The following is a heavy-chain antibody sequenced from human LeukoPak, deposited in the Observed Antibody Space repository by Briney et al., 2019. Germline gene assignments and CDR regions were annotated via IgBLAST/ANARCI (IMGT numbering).Heavy chain of an antibody. J-gene: IGHJ4*02. CDR3: ARGYRSSSGRPDY. CDR1: GDSLCSHY. Sequence: SDTVSLLCSVWGDSLCSHYWCWPRHPTGKGLEGIGYFDYRGCTNYNPSLKSRVTISVNTTKKQFSLKLSSVTAADTAVYYCARGYRSSSGRPDYWGQGTLVTVSS. V-gene: IGHV4-59*08. D-gene: IGHD6-6*01. CDR2: FDYRGCT.